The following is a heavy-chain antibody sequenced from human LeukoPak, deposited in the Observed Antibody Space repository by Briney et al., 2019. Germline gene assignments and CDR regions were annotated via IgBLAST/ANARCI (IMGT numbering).Heavy chain of an antibody. CDR1: RFTFSNYG. CDR2: ISYDGGNK. V-gene: IGHV3-30*03. Sequence: GGSLRLSCAASRFTFSNYGMYWVRQAPGKGLEYVAVISYDGGNKFYADSVKGRFTVSRDNSKNTLYLQMNSLRPEDTAVYYCARGDEGDYYYGQYWGQGTLVTVSS. CDR3: ARGDEGDYYYGQY. J-gene: IGHJ4*02. D-gene: IGHD3-10*01.